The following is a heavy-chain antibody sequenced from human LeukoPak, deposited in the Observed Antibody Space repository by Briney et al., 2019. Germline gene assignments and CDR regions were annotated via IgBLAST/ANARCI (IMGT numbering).Heavy chain of an antibody. CDR3: VRVGLYGDYAT. Sequence: SETLSLTCTVSGGSISSYYWSWIRQPPGKGLEWIGYIYYSGSTNYNPSLKSRVTISVDTSKNRFSLKLSSVTAADTAVYYCVRVGLYGDYATWGQGTLVTVSS. D-gene: IGHD4-17*01. V-gene: IGHV4-59*01. CDR1: GGSISSYY. J-gene: IGHJ4*02. CDR2: IYYSGST.